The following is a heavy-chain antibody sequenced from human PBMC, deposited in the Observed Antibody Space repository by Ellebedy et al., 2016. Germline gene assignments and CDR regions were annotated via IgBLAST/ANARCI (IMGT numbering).Heavy chain of an antibody. CDR1: GYTFTSYG. V-gene: IGHV1-18*01. CDR2: ISAYNGNT. J-gene: IGHJ4*02. Sequence: ASVKVSXXASGYTFTSYGISWVRQAPGQGLEWMGWISAYNGNTNYAQKLQGRVTMTTDTSTSTAYMELRSLRSDDTAVYYCARGVAYCGGDCYSVWGQGTLVTVSS. CDR3: ARGVAYCGGDCYSV. D-gene: IGHD2-21*01.